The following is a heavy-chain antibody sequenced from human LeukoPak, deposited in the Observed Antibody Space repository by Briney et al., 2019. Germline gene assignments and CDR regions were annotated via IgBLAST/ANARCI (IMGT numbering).Heavy chain of an antibody. D-gene: IGHD3-3*01. V-gene: IGHV3-7*01. CDR2: IKQDGSEK. Sequence: PGGSLRLSCAASGFTFSSYWMSWVRQAPGKGLEWVANIKQDGSEKYYVDSVKGRFTISRDNAKNSLYLQMNSLRAEATAVYYCARTIFGVVSYFLIWGQGTMVTVSS. J-gene: IGHJ3*02. CDR1: GFTFSSYW. CDR3: ARTIFGVVSYFLI.